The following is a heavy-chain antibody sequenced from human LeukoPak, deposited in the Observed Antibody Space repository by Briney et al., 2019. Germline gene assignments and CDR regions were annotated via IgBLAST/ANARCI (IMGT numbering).Heavy chain of an antibody. CDR2: ISSTGGSR. Sequence: GGSLRLSCAASEFAFIVYEMYWVRQAPGKGLEWVSYISSTGGSRYYADSVKGRFTISRDNAKNSPYLQMNSLRGEDTAVYYCATLTVASSFDYWGQGALVTVSS. V-gene: IGHV3-48*03. D-gene: IGHD6-19*01. CDR3: ATLTVASSFDY. CDR1: EFAFIVYE. J-gene: IGHJ4*02.